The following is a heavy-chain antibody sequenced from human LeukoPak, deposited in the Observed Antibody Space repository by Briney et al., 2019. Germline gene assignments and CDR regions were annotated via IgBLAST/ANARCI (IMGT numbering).Heavy chain of an antibody. D-gene: IGHD2-15*01. CDR2: ICKSGNT. CDR1: GFTVSSNC. Sequence: GGSLRLPCAASGFTVSSNCMGWVRQAPGKGLEWVSLICKSGNTYYTDSVKGRFTISRDDSKNTLYLQMNSLRAEDTAVYYCARRYCSGGTCYFFDYWGQGTLVTVSS. CDR3: ARRYCSGGTCYFFDY. V-gene: IGHV3-53*01. J-gene: IGHJ4*02.